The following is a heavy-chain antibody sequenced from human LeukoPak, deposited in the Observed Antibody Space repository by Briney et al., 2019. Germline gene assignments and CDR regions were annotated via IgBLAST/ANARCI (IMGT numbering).Heavy chain of an antibody. Sequence: GGSLRLSCAASGFTFSSYSMNWVRQAPGKGLEWVSSISSSSSYIYYADSVKGRFTISRDNAKNSLYLQMNSLRPEDTAVYYCAREPGYSGYDSGFDYWGQGTLVTVSS. D-gene: IGHD5-12*01. J-gene: IGHJ4*02. V-gene: IGHV3-21*01. CDR2: ISSSSSYI. CDR1: GFTFSSYS. CDR3: AREPGYSGYDSGFDY.